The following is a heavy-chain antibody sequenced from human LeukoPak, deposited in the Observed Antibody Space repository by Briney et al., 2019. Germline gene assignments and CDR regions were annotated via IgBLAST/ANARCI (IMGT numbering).Heavy chain of an antibody. J-gene: IGHJ3*02. CDR3: ARAYCGGDCYDAFDI. Sequence: GASVKVSCKASGYTFTGYYMHWVRQAPGQGREWMGWINPNSGGTNYAQKFQGRVTMTRDTSISTAYMELSRLRSDDTAVYYCARAYCGGDCYDAFDIWGQGTMVTVSS. D-gene: IGHD2-21*02. CDR1: GYTFTGYY. CDR2: INPNSGGT. V-gene: IGHV1-2*02.